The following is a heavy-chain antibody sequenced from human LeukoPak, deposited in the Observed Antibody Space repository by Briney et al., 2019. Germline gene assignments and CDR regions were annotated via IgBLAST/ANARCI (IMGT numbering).Heavy chain of an antibody. CDR2: IIGGGGST. V-gene: IGHV3-23*01. CDR3: AHGAMYQLDY. Sequence: GGSLGLSCAASGFPFSSHGMSWVRQAPGKGLEWVSGIIGGGGSTYYADSVKGRFTISGDNSRNTLFLQMNSLRAEDTAVYYCAHGAMYQLDYWGQGTLVTVSS. CDR1: GFPFSSHG. J-gene: IGHJ4*02. D-gene: IGHD2-2*01.